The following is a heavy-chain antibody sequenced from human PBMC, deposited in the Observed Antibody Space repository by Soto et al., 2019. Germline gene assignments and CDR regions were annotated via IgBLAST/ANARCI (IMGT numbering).Heavy chain of an antibody. CDR3: AGQPTGTTPTLDY. Sequence: QVQLQESGPGLVKPSQTLSLTCTVSGGSISSGDYYWSWIRQPPGKGLEWIGYIYYSGSTYYNPSFKSRVTISVDTSKNQFSLKLSTVTAADTAVYYCAGQPTGTTPTLDYWGQGTLVTVSS. D-gene: IGHD1-7*01. CDR1: GGSISSGDYY. J-gene: IGHJ4*02. V-gene: IGHV4-30-4*01. CDR2: IYYSGST.